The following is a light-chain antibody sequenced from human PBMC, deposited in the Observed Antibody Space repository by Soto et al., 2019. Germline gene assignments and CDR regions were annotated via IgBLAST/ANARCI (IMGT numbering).Light chain of an antibody. CDR1: QSVSNNY. CDR3: QQYGSSPYT. CDR2: AAS. V-gene: IGKV3-20*01. J-gene: IGKJ2*01. Sequence: EIVLTQSPGTLSLSPGERATLSCGASQSVSNNYLAGYQQKPGQAPRLLIYAASGRATGIPDRFSGSGSGTDFTLTISRLEPEDFAVYYCQQYGSSPYTFGQGTKVDIK.